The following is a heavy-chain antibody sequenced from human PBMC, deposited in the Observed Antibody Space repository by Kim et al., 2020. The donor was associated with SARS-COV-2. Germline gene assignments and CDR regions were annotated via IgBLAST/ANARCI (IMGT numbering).Heavy chain of an antibody. CDR1: GFTFTDHA. Sequence: GGSLRLSCAASGFTFTDHAMNWVRLAPGKGLEWVSRVTVSGDGTYYADSVKGRFTISRDNSRNTVYLQMNSLRAEDTAVYYCARISQSGFGRDWFYFVSWREGTWVTVP. CDR2: VTVSGDGT. J-gene: IGHJ4*02. CDR3: ARISQSGFGRDWFYFVS. V-gene: IGHV3-23*01. D-gene: IGHD3-9*01.